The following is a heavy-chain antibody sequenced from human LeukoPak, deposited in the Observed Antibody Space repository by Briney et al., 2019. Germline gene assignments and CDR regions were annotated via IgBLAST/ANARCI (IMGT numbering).Heavy chain of an antibody. CDR1: GGSISSSSYY. CDR3: ARPSTIFGVVTDY. D-gene: IGHD3-3*01. V-gene: IGHV4-39*01. J-gene: IGHJ4*02. CDR2: IYYSGST. Sequence: PSETLSLTCTVSGGSISSSSYYWGWIRQPPGKGLEWIGSIYYSGSTYYNPSLESRVTISVDTSKNQFSLKLSSVTAADTAVYYCARPSTIFGVVTDYWGQGTLVTVSS.